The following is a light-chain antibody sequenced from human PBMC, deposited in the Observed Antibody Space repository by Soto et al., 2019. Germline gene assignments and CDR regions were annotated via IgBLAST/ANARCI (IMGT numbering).Light chain of an antibody. Sequence: QSVLTRPPSASGSPGQSVTISCTGTSSDVGGYNYVSWYQQHPGKAPKLMIYEVSNRPSGVPYRFSGSKSGNTASLTVSGIQAEDEADYYCSSYAGSNNFVFGSGTKVTVL. J-gene: IGLJ1*01. CDR3: SSYAGSNNFV. CDR1: SSDVGGYNY. CDR2: EVS. V-gene: IGLV2-8*01.